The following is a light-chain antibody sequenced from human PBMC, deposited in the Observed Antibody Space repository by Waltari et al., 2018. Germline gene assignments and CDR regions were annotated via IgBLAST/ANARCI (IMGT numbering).Light chain of an antibody. J-gene: IGLJ2*01. CDR2: DVS. CDR1: SSDVGAYNY. V-gene: IGLV2-14*03. Sequence: QSALTQPASVSGSPGQSLTISSTGTSSDVGAYNYVSWYQQHPGKAPKLIIFDVSNRPSGVSNRFSGSKSGNTASLTISGLQAEDEADYYCSSYISSSTLELFGGGTSLTVL. CDR3: SSYISSSTLEL.